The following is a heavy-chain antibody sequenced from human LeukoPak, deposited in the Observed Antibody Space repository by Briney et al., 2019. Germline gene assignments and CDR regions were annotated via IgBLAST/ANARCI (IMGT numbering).Heavy chain of an antibody. J-gene: IGHJ6*03. CDR1: GSSISSIY. CDR2: IYYSGST. CDR3: TRLKGPGYYYYYMDV. Sequence: SETLSLTCSVSGSSISSIYWSWIRQPPGKGLEWIGYIYYSGSTNYNPSLKSRVTISLDTSKNQFSLKLSSVTAADTAVYFCTRLKGPGYYYYYMDVWGKGTTVTVSS. V-gene: IGHV4-59*01.